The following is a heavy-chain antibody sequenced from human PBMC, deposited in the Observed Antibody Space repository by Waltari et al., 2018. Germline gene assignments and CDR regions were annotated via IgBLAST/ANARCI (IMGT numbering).Heavy chain of an antibody. CDR1: GFTFTSHG. Sequence: QVQLVQCGGGVVKPGRSLTLSGPASGFTFTSHGLIWVRQAPGKVLEWVAVISYDGSNKYYADSVKGRFTISRDNSKNTLYLQMNSLRAEDTDVYYCAKAEGAAAEYWGQGTLVTVSS. CDR2: ISYDGSNK. V-gene: IGHV3-30*18. D-gene: IGHD6-13*01. CDR3: AKAEGAAAEY. J-gene: IGHJ4*02.